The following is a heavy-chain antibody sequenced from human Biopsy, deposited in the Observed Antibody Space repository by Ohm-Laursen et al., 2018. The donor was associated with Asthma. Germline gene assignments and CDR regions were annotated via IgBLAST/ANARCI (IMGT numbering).Heavy chain of an antibody. Sequence: PSEILSLTCTVSGGSISSGDYYWNWIRQPPGKGLEWIGYIYYSGSTYYNPSLKSRLTISVDTSKNQFSLKLSSVTAADTAVYYCASKPDYGDSTFNYWGQGTLVTVSS. V-gene: IGHV4-30-4*01. CDR1: GGSISSGDYY. D-gene: IGHD4-17*01. CDR3: ASKPDYGDSTFNY. J-gene: IGHJ4*02. CDR2: IYYSGST.